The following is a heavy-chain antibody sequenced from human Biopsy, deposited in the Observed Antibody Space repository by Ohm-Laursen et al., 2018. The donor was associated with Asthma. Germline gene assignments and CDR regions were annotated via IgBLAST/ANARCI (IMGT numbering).Heavy chain of an antibody. CDR2: IYSGRTS. Sequence: GSLRLSCAASGFAVSRDHVFWVRQAPGKGLEWVSVIYSGRTSHTADSVRGRFTISRDYSKNTLYLQMHSLRAEDTAVYYCARGDSSNWSHYYFDYWGQGTLVTVSS. D-gene: IGHD3-22*01. V-gene: IGHV3-53*01. CDR3: ARGDSSNWSHYYFDY. J-gene: IGHJ4*02. CDR1: GFAVSRDH.